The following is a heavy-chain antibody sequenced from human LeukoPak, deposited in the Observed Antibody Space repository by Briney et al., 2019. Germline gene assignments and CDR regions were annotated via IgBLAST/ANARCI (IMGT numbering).Heavy chain of an antibody. CDR1: GFTFSKAW. Sequence: GGSLRLSCAASGFTFSKAWMNWVRQAPGKGLEWVGRIKSKTDGGTTDYAAPAKGRFTISRDDSKNTLYLQMNSLKTEDTAVYYCSSDLIYDVSGYSSHWGQGTLVTVSS. D-gene: IGHD3-22*01. CDR3: SSDLIYDVSGYSSH. J-gene: IGHJ4*02. CDR2: IKSKTDGGTT. V-gene: IGHV3-15*01.